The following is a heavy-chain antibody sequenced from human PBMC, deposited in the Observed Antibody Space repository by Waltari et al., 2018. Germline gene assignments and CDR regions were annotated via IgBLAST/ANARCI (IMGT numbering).Heavy chain of an antibody. CDR1: GGSISSYY. V-gene: IGHV4-4*07. CDR2: IYTSGST. Sequence: QVQLQESGPGLVKPSETLSLTCTVSGGSISSYYWSWIRQPAGKGLEWIGRIYTSGSTNYTPPLRSRVTMAVDTAKNQFSLKLSAVTAADTAVYYCAREPRIQLWLGYYYYYMDVWGKGTTVTISS. CDR3: AREPRIQLWLGYYYYYMDV. J-gene: IGHJ6*03. D-gene: IGHD5-18*01.